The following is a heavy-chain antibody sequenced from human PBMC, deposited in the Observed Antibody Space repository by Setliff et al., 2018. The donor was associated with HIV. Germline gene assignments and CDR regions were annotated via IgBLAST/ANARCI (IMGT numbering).Heavy chain of an antibody. D-gene: IGHD3-16*01. V-gene: IGHV3-48*03. J-gene: IGHJ4*02. CDR2: ISSSGSTI. CDR3: ARLPRGPWHLDY. CDR1: GLTFSSYE. Sequence: LRLSCAASGLTFSSYEMNWVRQAPGKGLEWVSYISSSGSTIYYADSVKGRFTISRDNVKNSLYLQMNSLRAEDTAVYYCARLPRGPWHLDYWGQGTLVTVSS.